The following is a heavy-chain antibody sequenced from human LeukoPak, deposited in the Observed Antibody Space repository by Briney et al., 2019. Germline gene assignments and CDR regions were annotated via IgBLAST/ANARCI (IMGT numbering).Heavy chain of an antibody. D-gene: IGHD4-23*01. Sequence: SETLSLTCAVSGGSFSGYHCSWIRQTPGKGLEWIGEVSQSGGASYNPSLKSRGIISVETSTNHFSLKLSSAPAAETDMYYCAGSYGGNAVGPFDIWGQGPMVTVSS. CDR2: VSQSGGA. CDR1: GGSFSGYH. CDR3: AGSYGGNAVGPFDI. V-gene: IGHV4-34*01. J-gene: IGHJ3*02.